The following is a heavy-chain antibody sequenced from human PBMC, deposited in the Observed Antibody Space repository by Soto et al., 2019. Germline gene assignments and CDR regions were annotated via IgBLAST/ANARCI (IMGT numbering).Heavy chain of an antibody. CDR2: ISYDGSNK. D-gene: IGHD6-13*01. CDR1: GFTFSSYA. J-gene: IGHJ4*02. CDR3: ARGFGGSSWYYFDY. Sequence: QVQLVESGGGVVQPGRSLRLSCAASGFTFSSYAMHWVRQAPGKWLEWVAVISYDGSNKYYADSVKCRFTISRDNSKNTLYLQMNSLRAEDTAVYYCARGFGGSSWYYFDYWGQGTLVTVSS. V-gene: IGHV3-30-3*01.